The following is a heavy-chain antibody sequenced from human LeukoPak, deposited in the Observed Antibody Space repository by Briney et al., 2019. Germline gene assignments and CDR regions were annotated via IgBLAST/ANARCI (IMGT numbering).Heavy chain of an antibody. D-gene: IGHD6-13*01. Sequence: PGGSLRLSCAASGFAFSSYGMHWVRQAPGKGLEWVAFIRYDGSNKYYADSVKGRFTISRDNSKNTLYLQMNSLRAEDTAVYYCAKTQQLTLDYWGQGTLVTVSS. CDR3: AKTQQLTLDY. J-gene: IGHJ4*02. CDR1: GFAFSSYG. V-gene: IGHV3-30*02. CDR2: IRYDGSNK.